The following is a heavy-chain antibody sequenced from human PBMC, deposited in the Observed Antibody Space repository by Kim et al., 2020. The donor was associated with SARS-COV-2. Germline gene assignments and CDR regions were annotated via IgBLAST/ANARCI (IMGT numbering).Heavy chain of an antibody. CDR3: ASLAAAGNYYYYGMDV. D-gene: IGHD6-13*01. CDR2: ISWNSGSI. J-gene: IGHJ6*02. Sequence: GGSLRLSCAASGFTFDDYAMHWVRQAPGKGLEWVSGISWNSGSIGYADSVKGRFTISRDNAKNSLYLQMNSLRAEDTALYYCASLAAAGNYYYYGMDVWGQGTTVTVCS. CDR1: GFTFDDYA. V-gene: IGHV3-9*01.